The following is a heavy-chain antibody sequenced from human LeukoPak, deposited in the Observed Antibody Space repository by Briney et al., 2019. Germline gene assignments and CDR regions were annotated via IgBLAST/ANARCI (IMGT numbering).Heavy chain of an antibody. J-gene: IGHJ4*02. V-gene: IGHV1-8*01. CDR2: MNPNSGNT. Sequence: GASVKVSCKASGYTFTSYDINWVRQATGQGLERTGWMNPNSGNTGYAQKFQGRVTMTRNTSISTAYMELSSLRSEDTAVYYCARAARYGDFDYWGQGTLVTVSS. D-gene: IGHD4-17*01. CDR1: GYTFTSYD. CDR3: ARAARYGDFDY.